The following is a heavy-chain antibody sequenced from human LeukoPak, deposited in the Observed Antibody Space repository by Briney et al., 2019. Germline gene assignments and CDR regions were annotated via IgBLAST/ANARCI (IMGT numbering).Heavy chain of an antibody. CDR2: IYYSGST. CDR1: GGSISSYY. V-gene: IGHV4-59*01. CDR3: ARVAIAAAATGYYYYYMDV. J-gene: IGHJ6*03. Sequence: SESLSLTCTVSGGSISSYYWSWIRQPPGKGLEWIGYIYYSGSTNYNPSLKSRVTISVDTSKNQFSLKLSSVTAADTAVYYCARVAIAAAATGYYYYYMDVWGKGTTVTVSS. D-gene: IGHD6-13*01.